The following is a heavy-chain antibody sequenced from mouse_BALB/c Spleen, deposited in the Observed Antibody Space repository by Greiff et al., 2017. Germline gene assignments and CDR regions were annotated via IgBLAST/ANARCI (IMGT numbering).Heavy chain of an antibody. J-gene: IGHJ3*01. V-gene: IGHV1S81*02. Sequence: VQVVESGAELVKPGASVKLSCKASGYTFTSYYMYWVKQRPGQGLEWIGEINPSNGGTNFNEKFKSKATLTVDKSSSTAYMQLSSLTSEDSAVYYCTFAYYRYDWFAYWGQGTLVTVSA. CDR1: GYTFTSYY. D-gene: IGHD2-14*01. CDR3: TFAYYRYDWFAY. CDR2: INPSNGGT.